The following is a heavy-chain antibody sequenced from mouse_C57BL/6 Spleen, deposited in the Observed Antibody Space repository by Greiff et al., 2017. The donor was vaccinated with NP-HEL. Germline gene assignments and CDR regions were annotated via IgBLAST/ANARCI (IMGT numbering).Heavy chain of an antibody. CDR3: AREDYYGSREKYYFDY. CDR1: GYTFTSYW. V-gene: IGHV1-72*01. Sequence: QVQLQQSGAELVKPGASVKLSCKASGYTFTSYWMHWVKQRPGRGLEWIGRIDPNSGGTKYNEKFKSKATLTVDKPSSTAYMQLSSLTSEDSAVYYCAREDYYGSREKYYFDYWGQGTTLTVSS. D-gene: IGHD1-1*01. CDR2: IDPNSGGT. J-gene: IGHJ2*01.